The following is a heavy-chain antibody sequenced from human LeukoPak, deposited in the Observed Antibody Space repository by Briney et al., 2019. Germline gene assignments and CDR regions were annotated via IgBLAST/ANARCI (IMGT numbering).Heavy chain of an antibody. V-gene: IGHV3-30*18. Sequence: GGSLRLSCAASGFTFSSYGMHWVRQAPGKGLEWVAVISYDGSNKYYADSVEGRFTISRDNSKNTLYLQMNSLRAEDTAVYYCAKDLGYWGQGTLVTVSS. CDR1: GFTFSSYG. CDR3: AKDLGY. J-gene: IGHJ4*02. CDR2: ISYDGSNK.